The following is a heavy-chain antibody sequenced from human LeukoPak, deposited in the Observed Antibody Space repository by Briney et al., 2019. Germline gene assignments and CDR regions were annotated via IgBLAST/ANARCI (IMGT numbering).Heavy chain of an antibody. Sequence: SETLSLTCTVSGGSISSSSYYWSWIRQPPGKGLECIGYIYYSGSTNYNPSLKSRVTISVDTSKNQFSLMLNSVTAADTAVYYCARGGGISHYYYYMDVWGKGTTVTISS. CDR2: IYYSGST. CDR3: ARGGGISHYYYYMDV. J-gene: IGHJ6*03. CDR1: GGSISSSSYY. V-gene: IGHV4-61*01. D-gene: IGHD6-13*01.